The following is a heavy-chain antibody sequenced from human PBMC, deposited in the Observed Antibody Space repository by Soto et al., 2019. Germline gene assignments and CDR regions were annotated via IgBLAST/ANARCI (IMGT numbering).Heavy chain of an antibody. Sequence: QLQLQESGPGLVKPSETLSLTCTVSGGSISSSSYYWGWIRQPPGKGLEWMWTIYHSGSTYYKPSLKSRVTISVDTSKTQFSLKLNSVTAADTAIDYCAREMGGSIDYWGQGTLVTVSS. CDR2: IYHSGST. CDR1: GGSISSSSYY. V-gene: IGHV4-39*01. J-gene: IGHJ4*02. CDR3: AREMGGSIDY. D-gene: IGHD1-26*01.